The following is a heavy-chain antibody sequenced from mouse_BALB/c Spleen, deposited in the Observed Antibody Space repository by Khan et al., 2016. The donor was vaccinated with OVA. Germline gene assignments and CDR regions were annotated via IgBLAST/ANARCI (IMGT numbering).Heavy chain of an antibody. CDR2: ISSDGYYT. D-gene: IGHD2-13*01. CDR1: GFTFSSYA. J-gene: IGHJ3*01. CDR3: ARSAYGDFAY. V-gene: IGHV5-9-3*01. Sequence: EVKVVESGGGLVKPGGSLKLSCAASGFTFSSYAMSWVRQTPEKRLEWVATISSDGYYTYYPDNVTGRFPISRDNAKNTLYLQMSSLRSEDAAMYYCARSAYGDFAYWGQGTLVTVSA.